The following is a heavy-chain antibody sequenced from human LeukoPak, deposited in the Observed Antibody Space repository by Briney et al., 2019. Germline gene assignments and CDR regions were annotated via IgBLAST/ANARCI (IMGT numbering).Heavy chain of an antibody. Sequence: ASVKVSCKASGYTFTGYYMHWVRQAPGQGLEWMGRINPNSGGTNYAQKFQGRVTMTRDTSISTAYMELSGLRSDDTAVYYCARPLIAAAGNWFDPWGQGTLVTVSS. J-gene: IGHJ5*02. V-gene: IGHV1-2*06. D-gene: IGHD6-13*01. CDR1: GYTFTGYY. CDR3: ARPLIAAAGNWFDP. CDR2: INPNSGGT.